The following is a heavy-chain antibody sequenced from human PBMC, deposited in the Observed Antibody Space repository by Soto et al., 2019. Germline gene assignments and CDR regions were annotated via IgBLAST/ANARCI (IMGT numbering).Heavy chain of an antibody. Sequence: ASVKVSCRASGYTFTGYYMHWVRQAPGQGLEWMGWINPNSGGTNYAQKFQGWVTMTRDTYISTAYMELSRLRSDDTAVYYCARGGGRSSIAAAGRNWFDPWGQGTLVTVSS. D-gene: IGHD6-13*01. CDR1: GYTFTGYY. CDR3: ARGGGRSSIAAAGRNWFDP. CDR2: INPNSGGT. V-gene: IGHV1-2*04. J-gene: IGHJ5*02.